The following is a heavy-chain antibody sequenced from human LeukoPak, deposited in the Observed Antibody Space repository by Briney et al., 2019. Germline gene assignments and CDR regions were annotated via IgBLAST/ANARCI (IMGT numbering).Heavy chain of an antibody. CDR3: TREDDSSGYRPFDI. J-gene: IGHJ3*02. CDR1: GYTFTGYY. Sequence: ASVKVSCKASGYTFTGYYIHWVRQAPGQGLEWMGRINPNSGGTNYAQKFQGRVTMTRDTSISTAYMDLSSLRSDDTAVYYCTREDDSSGYRPFDIWGQGTMVTVSS. V-gene: IGHV1-2*06. CDR2: INPNSGGT. D-gene: IGHD3-22*01.